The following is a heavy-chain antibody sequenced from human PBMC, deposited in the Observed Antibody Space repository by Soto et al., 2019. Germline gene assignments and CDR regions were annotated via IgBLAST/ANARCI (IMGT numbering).Heavy chain of an antibody. CDR1: GYTFTSYA. D-gene: IGHD5-12*01. V-gene: IGHV1-3*01. CDR2: INAGNGNT. Sequence: VKVSCKASGYTFTSYAMHWVRQAPGQRLEWMGWINAGNGNTKYSQKFQGRVTITRDTSASTAYMELSSLRSEDTAVYYCARDLGYSGYDSGAPVDLSRTLVGGMDVWGKGTTVTVSS. CDR3: ARDLGYSGYDSGAPVDLSRTLVGGMDV. J-gene: IGHJ6*04.